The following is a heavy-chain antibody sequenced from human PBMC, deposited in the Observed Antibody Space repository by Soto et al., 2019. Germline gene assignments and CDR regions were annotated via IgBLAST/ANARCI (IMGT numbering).Heavy chain of an antibody. CDR1: GYSFTSYW. V-gene: IGHV5-51*01. D-gene: IGHD3-16*01. Sequence: GESLKISWKGAGYSFTSYWIGLVRQMPGKGLEWMGIIYPGDSDTRYSPSFQGQVTISADKSISTAYLQWSSLKASDTAMYYCARSIWGSYYDAFDIWGQGTMVTVSS. J-gene: IGHJ3*02. CDR3: ARSIWGSYYDAFDI. CDR2: IYPGDSDT.